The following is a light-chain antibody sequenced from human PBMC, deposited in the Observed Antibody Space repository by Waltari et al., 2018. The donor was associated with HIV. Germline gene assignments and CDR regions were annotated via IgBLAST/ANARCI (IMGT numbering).Light chain of an antibody. J-gene: IGLJ2*01. CDR1: SSDVGSYTL. CDR3: CSYAGSSTLI. CDR2: EVS. V-gene: IGLV2-23*02. Sequence: QSALTQPASVSGSPGQSITISCTGTSSDVGSYTLVPWYQQHPGKVPKLMIYEVSKRPPGVSYRFSGSKSGDTASLTISGLQAEDEADYYCCSYAGSSTLIFGGGTKLTVL.